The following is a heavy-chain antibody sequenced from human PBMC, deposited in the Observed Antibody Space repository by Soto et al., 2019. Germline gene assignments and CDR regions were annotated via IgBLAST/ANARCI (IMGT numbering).Heavy chain of an antibody. J-gene: IGHJ4*02. CDR2: FDPEDGET. Sequence: ASVKVSCKVSGYTLTELSMHWVRQAPGKGLEWMGGFDPEDGETIYAQKFQGRVTMTEDTSTDTAYMELSSLRSEDTAVYYCAIMTGTTYREEIDYWGQGTLVTVSS. CDR1: GYTLTELS. V-gene: IGHV1-24*01. D-gene: IGHD1-7*01. CDR3: AIMTGTTYREEIDY.